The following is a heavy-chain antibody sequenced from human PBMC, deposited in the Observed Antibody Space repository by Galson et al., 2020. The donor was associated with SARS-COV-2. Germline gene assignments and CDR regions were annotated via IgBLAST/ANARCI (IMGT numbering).Heavy chain of an antibody. CDR3: AKSPRLEYWRGCHAGYYYHYMDG. J-gene: IGHJ6*03. Sequence: KISCQGSGFTFSNYWIGWARQMPVKGLEWMGIINPADSDTRYSPSFQGQVTISVDDSISTAYLQWSGLKVSYTATYYCAKSPRLEYWRGCHAGYYYHYMDGWGEGTNVTVSS. V-gene: IGHV5-51*01. CDR1: GFTFSNYW. CDR2: INPADSDT. D-gene: IGHD3-16*01.